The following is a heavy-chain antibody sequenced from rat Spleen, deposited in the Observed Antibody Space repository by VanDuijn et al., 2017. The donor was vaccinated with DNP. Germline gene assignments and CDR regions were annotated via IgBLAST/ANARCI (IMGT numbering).Heavy chain of an antibody. D-gene: IGHD4-3*01. CDR2: INKDSRTI. Sequence: EVKLVESGGGLVQPGRSLKLSCAASGFNFNDYWMGWVRQAPGKGLEWIGEINKDSRTIKYAPSLKDKFTVSRDNAQNTLYLQMSKVGSEDTAIYYCVREKFGVDYWGHGVMVTVSS. J-gene: IGHJ2*01. V-gene: IGHV4-2*01. CDR1: GFNFNDYW. CDR3: VREKFGVDY.